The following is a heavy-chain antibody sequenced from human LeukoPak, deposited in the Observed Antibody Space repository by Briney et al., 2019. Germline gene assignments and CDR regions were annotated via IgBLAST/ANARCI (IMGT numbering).Heavy chain of an antibody. CDR3: ATVTRGSVAGLYFFEY. D-gene: IGHD6-19*01. CDR1: GGSFSGYY. CDR2: INHSGST. Sequence: SETLSLTYAVYGGSFSGYYWSWIRQPPGKGLEWIGEINHSGSTNYNPSLKSRVTISVDTSKNQFSLKLSSVTAADTAVYYCATVTRGSVAGLYFFEYWGQGTLVTVSS. J-gene: IGHJ4*02. V-gene: IGHV4-34*01.